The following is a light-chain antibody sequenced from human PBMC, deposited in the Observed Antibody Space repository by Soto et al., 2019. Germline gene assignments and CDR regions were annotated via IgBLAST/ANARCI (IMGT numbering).Light chain of an antibody. CDR1: SSDVGGYNY. J-gene: IGLJ2*01. Sequence: QSALTQPASVSGSPGQSITISCTGTSSDVGGYNYVSWYQQHPGKAPKLMIYEVSNRPSGVSNRFSGSKSANTASLTISGLQAEDEADYYCSPYISITTPVVFGGGTKLTVL. CDR3: SPYISITTPVV. CDR2: EVS. V-gene: IGLV2-14*01.